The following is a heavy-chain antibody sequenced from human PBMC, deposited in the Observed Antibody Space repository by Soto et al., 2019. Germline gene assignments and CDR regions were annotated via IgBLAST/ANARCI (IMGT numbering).Heavy chain of an antibody. Sequence: EVQLLDSGGGLVQPGGSLRLSCAASGFTFSTYVMSWVRQAPGKGLEWVSSIGGGGATFYADSVKGRFTISRDNSKNTLYLQMNSLSAEDTAVYYCAKEGIAVTGTGDYFDYWGQGTLVTVSS. D-gene: IGHD6-19*01. CDR3: AKEGIAVTGTGDYFDY. CDR1: GFTFSTYV. J-gene: IGHJ4*02. CDR2: IGGGGAT. V-gene: IGHV3-23*01.